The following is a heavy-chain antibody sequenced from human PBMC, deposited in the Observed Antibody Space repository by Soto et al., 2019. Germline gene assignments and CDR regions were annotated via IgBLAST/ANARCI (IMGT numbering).Heavy chain of an antibody. CDR2: VYYSGST. CDR3: AASISIFGVVPF. Sequence: LSLTCNVSGGSVSRVSYYWSWIRQSPGKGLEWIGYVYYSGSTNYNPSLKSRVTISVDTSKNQFSLKLRSVTAADTAVYYCAASISIFGVVPFWGQGTLVTVSS. CDR1: GGSVSRVSYY. V-gene: IGHV4-61*01. J-gene: IGHJ4*02. D-gene: IGHD3-3*01.